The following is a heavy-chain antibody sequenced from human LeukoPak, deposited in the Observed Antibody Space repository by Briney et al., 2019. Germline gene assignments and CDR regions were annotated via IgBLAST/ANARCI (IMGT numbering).Heavy chain of an antibody. J-gene: IGHJ4*02. CDR3: ARRPHSSGWSSPITLFEH. Sequence: GASVKVSCKASGYTFTGYYIHCVRQAPGQGLEWMGWINPNSGDTNYAQKFRGRVTMTSDTSISTAYMELSSLRSDDTAIYYCARRPHSSGWSSPITLFEHWGQGTLVTVSS. D-gene: IGHD6-19*01. CDR2: INPNSGDT. CDR1: GYTFTGYY. V-gene: IGHV1-2*02.